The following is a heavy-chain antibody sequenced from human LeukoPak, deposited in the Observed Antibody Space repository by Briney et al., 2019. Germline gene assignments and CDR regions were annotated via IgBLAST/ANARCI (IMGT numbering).Heavy chain of an antibody. CDR3: AREGYCSSTSCYTNTFDY. D-gene: IGHD2-2*02. J-gene: IGHJ4*02. V-gene: IGHV3-66*01. Sequence: GGSLRLSCAASGFTVSSNYMSWVRQAPGKGLEWVSVIYSGGSTYYADSVKGRFTISRDNAKNSLYLQMNSLRAEDTAVYYCAREGYCSSTSCYTNTFDYWGQGTLVTVSS. CDR2: IYSGGST. CDR1: GFTVSSNY.